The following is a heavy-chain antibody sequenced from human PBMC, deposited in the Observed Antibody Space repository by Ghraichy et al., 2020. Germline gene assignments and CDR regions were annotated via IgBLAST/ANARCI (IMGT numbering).Heavy chain of an antibody. V-gene: IGHV3-74*01. Sequence: GGSLRLSCAASGFSFRNYGMRWVRQAPGKGPVWVSHIKGDGTDITYGDSVKGRFTISRDNVKNTLYLQMNDLRAEDTAIYYCARDMPREDYWGQGTLVTVSS. D-gene: IGHD1-26*01. CDR1: GFSFRNYG. J-gene: IGHJ4*02. CDR2: IKGDGTDI. CDR3: ARDMPREDY.